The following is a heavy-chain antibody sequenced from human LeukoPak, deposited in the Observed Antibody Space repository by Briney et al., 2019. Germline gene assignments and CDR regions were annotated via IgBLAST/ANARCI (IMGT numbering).Heavy chain of an antibody. CDR3: ARDRGGEVIPFDY. V-gene: IGHV1-69*13. CDR1: GGTFSSYA. CDR2: IIPIFGTA. Sequence: GVSVKVSCKASGGTFSSYAISWVRQAPGQGLEWMGGIIPIFGTANYAQKFQGRVTITADESTSTAYMELSSLRSEDTAVYYCARDRGGEVIPFDYWGQGTLVTVSS. D-gene: IGHD2-21*01. J-gene: IGHJ4*02.